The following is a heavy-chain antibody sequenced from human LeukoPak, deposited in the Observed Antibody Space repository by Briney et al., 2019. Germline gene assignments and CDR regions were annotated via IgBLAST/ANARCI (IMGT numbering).Heavy chain of an antibody. CDR1: GFTFSNAW. V-gene: IGHV3-23*01. CDR2: ILGSGGST. J-gene: IGHJ4*02. CDR3: AKWGDYDVLTGYYVPDY. Sequence: GGSLRLSCAASGFTFSNAWMSWARQAPGKGLEWVSAILGSGGSTYYADSVKGRFTVSRDNSKSTLYLQMNSLRAEDTALYYCAKWGDYDVLTGYYVPDYWGQGTLVTVSS. D-gene: IGHD3-9*01.